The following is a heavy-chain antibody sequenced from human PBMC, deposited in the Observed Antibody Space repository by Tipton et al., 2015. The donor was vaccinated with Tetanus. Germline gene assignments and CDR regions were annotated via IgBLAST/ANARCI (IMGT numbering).Heavy chain of an antibody. CDR2: IDPNSGGT. CDR3: ARDRGDYIYYGMDV. CDR1: GYTFTNYY. V-gene: IGHV1-2*02. J-gene: IGHJ6*02. Sequence: QLVQSRAEMKKPGASVKVSCTASGYTFTNYYIYWVRQAPGQGLEWMGWIDPNSGGTVYAQKFQGRVTMTRDTSISTAHMELRSLRSDDTAVYYCARDRGDYIYYGMDVWGPGTTVTVSS. D-gene: IGHD3-22*01.